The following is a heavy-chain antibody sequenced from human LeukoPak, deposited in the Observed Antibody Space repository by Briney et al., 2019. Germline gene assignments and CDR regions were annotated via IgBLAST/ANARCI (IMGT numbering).Heavy chain of an antibody. CDR1: GFTFSNYG. J-gene: IGHJ4*02. D-gene: IGHD3-10*01. Sequence: PGRSLRLSCAASGFTFSNYGIHWVRQAPGKGLEWVAVISYDGSNKYYADSVKGRFTISRDNSKNTLYLQMNSLRAEDTAVYHCAKEDGLGSFYEYYFDYWGQGTLVTVSS. V-gene: IGHV3-30*18. CDR3: AKEDGLGSFYEYYFDY. CDR2: ISYDGSNK.